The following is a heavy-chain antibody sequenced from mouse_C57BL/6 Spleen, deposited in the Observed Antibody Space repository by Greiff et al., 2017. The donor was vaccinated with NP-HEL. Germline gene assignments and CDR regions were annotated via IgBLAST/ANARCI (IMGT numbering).Heavy chain of an antibody. J-gene: IGHJ4*01. D-gene: IGHD2-4*01. CDR1: GFTFSDYG. V-gene: IGHV5-15*01. Sequence: EVMLVESGGGLVQPGGSLKLSCAASGFTFSDYGMAWVRQAPRKGPEWVAFISNLAYSIYYADTVTGRFTISRENAKNTLYLEMSSLRSEDTAMYYCARNYDYEGGAMDYWGQGTSVTVSS. CDR3: ARNYDYEGGAMDY. CDR2: ISNLAYSI.